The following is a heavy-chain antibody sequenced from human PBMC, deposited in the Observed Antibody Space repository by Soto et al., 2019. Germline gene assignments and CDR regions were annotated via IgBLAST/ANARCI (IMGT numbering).Heavy chain of an antibody. CDR1: GGSISSGGYY. CDR2: IYYSGST. J-gene: IGHJ3*02. CDR3: ARVVTRSDAFDI. D-gene: IGHD2-21*02. Sequence: QVQLQESGPGLVKPSQTLALTCTVSGGSISSGGYYWSWIRQHPGKGLEWIGYIYYSGSTYYNPYLNSRVTISVDTSKNQFSLKLSSVTAADTAVYYCARVVTRSDAFDIWGQGTMVTVSS. V-gene: IGHV4-31*03.